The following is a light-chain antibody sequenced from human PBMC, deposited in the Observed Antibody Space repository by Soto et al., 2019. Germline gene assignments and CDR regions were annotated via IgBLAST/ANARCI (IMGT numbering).Light chain of an antibody. J-gene: IGLJ1*01. V-gene: IGLV3-21*02. Sequence: SYELTQPPSVSVAPEQTARITCGGSNIGSKSVHWYQQKPGQAPVLVVYDNTDRPSGIPERLSGSNSGNTATLAISRVEAGDEADYYCQVWDTTSDHYVSGTGTKVTVL. CDR3: QVWDTTSDHYV. CDR2: DNT. CDR1: NIGSKS.